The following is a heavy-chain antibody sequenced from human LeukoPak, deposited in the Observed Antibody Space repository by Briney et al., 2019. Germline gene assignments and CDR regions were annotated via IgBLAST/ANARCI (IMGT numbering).Heavy chain of an antibody. Sequence: GGSLRLSCAASGFTFNDYGMHWVRQAPGKGPEWVSGISWNSGSIGYADSVKGRFTISRDNAKNSLYLQMNSLRAEDTALYYCATNGGGDSGYGNFDYWGQGTLVTVSS. CDR3: ATNGGGDSGYGNFDY. CDR2: ISWNSGSI. J-gene: IGHJ4*02. D-gene: IGHD5-12*01. V-gene: IGHV3-9*01. CDR1: GFTFNDYG.